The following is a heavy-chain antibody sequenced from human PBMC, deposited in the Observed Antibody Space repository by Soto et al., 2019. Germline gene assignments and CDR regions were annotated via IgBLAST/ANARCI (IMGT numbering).Heavy chain of an antibody. CDR1: GFTFSDYY. Sequence: VGSLRLSCAASGFTFSDYYMSWIRQAPGKGLEWVSYISSSSSYTNYADSVKGRFTISRDNAKNSLYLQMNSLRAEDTAVYYCARRRITMVRGVNYGMDVWGQGTTVTVSS. D-gene: IGHD3-10*01. V-gene: IGHV3-11*06. CDR2: ISSSSSYT. CDR3: ARRRITMVRGVNYGMDV. J-gene: IGHJ6*02.